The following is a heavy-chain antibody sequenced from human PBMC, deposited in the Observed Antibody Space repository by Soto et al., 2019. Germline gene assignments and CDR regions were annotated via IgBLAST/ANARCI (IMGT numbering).Heavy chain of an antibody. V-gene: IGHV4-59*01. J-gene: IGHJ4*02. D-gene: IGHD3-3*01. CDR1: GGSISSYY. CDR3: ARLRGDFWSGYLVLFDY. CDR2: IYNSGRT. Sequence: QVQLQESGPGLVKPSETLSLTCTVSGGSISSYYWNWIRQTPGKGLEWVGYIYNSGRTHYNPSLRSRVTISGATSRNQFSLKLTSVTAADTAVYYCARLRGDFWSGYLVLFDYWGQGTLVTVSS.